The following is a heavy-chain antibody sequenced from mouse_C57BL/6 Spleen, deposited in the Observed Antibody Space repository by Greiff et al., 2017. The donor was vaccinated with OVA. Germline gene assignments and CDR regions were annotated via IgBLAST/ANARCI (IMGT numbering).Heavy chain of an antibody. CDR3: ARRHLGGYFDY. V-gene: IGHV1-50*01. D-gene: IGHD3-1*01. CDR2: IDPSDSYT. J-gene: IGHJ2*01. CDR1: GYTFTSYW. Sequence: QVQLQQPGAELVKPGASVKLSCKASGYTFTSYWMQWVKQRPGQGLEWIGEIDPSDSYTNYNQKFKGKATLTVDTSSSTAYMQLSSLTSEDSAVYYCARRHLGGYFDYWGQGTTLTVSS.